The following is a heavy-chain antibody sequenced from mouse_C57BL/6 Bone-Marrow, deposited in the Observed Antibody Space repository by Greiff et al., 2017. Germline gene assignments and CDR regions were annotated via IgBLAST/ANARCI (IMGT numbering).Heavy chain of an antibody. Sequence: VQLQQSGPELVKPGASVKIPCKASGYTFTSYWITWVKQRPGQGLEWIGDIYPGSGSTNYNEKFKSKATLTVDTSSSTAYMQLSSLTSEDSAVYYCARPYYSNYWYFDVWGTGTTVTVSS. D-gene: IGHD2-5*01. CDR3: ARPYYSNYWYFDV. CDR2: IYPGSGST. CDR1: GYTFTSYW. V-gene: IGHV1-55*01. J-gene: IGHJ1*03.